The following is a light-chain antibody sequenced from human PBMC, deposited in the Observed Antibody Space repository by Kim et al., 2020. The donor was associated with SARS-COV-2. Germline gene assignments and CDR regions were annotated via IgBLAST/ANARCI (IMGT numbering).Light chain of an antibody. CDR2: GAS. Sequence: SQGERATPPCSARQSSNSKLAWFQQKTGQAPRLLIYGASIRATGIPPKFSGSGSETEFTLTISNLQSEDFAVYYCQHYNNWLTWTFGQGTKVDIK. CDR1: QSSNSK. V-gene: IGKV3-15*01. CDR3: QHYNNWLTWT. J-gene: IGKJ1*01.